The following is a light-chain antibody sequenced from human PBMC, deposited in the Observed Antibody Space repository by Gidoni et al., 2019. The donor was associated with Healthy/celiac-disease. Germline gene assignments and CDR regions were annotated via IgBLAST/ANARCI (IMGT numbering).Light chain of an antibody. CDR2: AAS. J-gene: IGKJ3*01. Sequence: DIQMTQSPSSLSASVGDRVTITCRASQSISSYLNWYQQKPGKAPKLLIYAASSLQSGVPSRFSGSGSGTDVTLTISSLQPEDVATYYCQQSYSTPQITFGPGTKVDIK. CDR1: QSISSY. V-gene: IGKV1-39*01. CDR3: QQSYSTPQIT.